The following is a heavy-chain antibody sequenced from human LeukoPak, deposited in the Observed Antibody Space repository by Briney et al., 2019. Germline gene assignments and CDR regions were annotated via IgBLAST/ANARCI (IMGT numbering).Heavy chain of an antibody. V-gene: IGHV3-7*01. Sequence: GGSLRLSCAASEIAFSNYWMSWVRQAPGKGLEWVANIKEDGTEKNYVGSVKGRFTISRDNAKNSLYLQMNSLRAEDTAVYYCTTWGPWSHFDYWGQGTLVTVSS. CDR3: TTWGPWSHFDY. CDR1: EIAFSNYW. J-gene: IGHJ4*02. D-gene: IGHD3-3*01. CDR2: IKEDGTEK.